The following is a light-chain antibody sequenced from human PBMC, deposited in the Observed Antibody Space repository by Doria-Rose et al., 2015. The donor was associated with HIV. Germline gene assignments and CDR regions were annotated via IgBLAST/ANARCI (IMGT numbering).Light chain of an antibody. CDR2: DGS. Sequence: TQSPGTLSLSPGESANLSCSVSQSFSSTYLAWYQQKPGQAPSLLIYDGSTRATGIPDRFSASGSGTDFTLTINRLEPEDFALYYCHQYGTSWTFGQGTKVEI. CDR1: QSFSSTY. V-gene: IGKV3-20*01. J-gene: IGKJ1*01. CDR3: HQYGTSWT.